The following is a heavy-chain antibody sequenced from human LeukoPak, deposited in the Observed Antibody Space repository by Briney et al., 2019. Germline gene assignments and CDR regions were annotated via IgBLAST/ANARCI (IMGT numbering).Heavy chain of an antibody. CDR2: IFSSGDP. D-gene: IGHD1-26*01. Sequence: PSETLSLSCTVSGGSINNFYWSWIRQPPGKGLEWIAYIFSSGDPNYNPSLKSRVTISVDTSKNQFSLQLSSVTAADTAVYYCARHYSGSYFDHLDYWGQGTLVTVSS. CDR3: ARHYSGSYFDHLDY. CDR1: GGSINNFY. V-gene: IGHV4-59*08. J-gene: IGHJ4*02.